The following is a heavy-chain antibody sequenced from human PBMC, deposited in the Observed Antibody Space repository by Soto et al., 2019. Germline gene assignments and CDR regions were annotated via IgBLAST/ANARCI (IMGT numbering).Heavy chain of an antibody. CDR1: GFTFSSYW. V-gene: IGHV3-7*01. Sequence: PGGSLRLSCAASGFTFSSYWMSWVRQAPGKGLEWVANIKQDGSEKDYVDSVKGRFTISRDNAKNSLYLQMNSLRAEDTAVYYCARSRYYDSSGYRALDAFDIWGQGTMVTVSS. D-gene: IGHD3-22*01. CDR2: IKQDGSEK. J-gene: IGHJ3*02. CDR3: ARSRYYDSSGYRALDAFDI.